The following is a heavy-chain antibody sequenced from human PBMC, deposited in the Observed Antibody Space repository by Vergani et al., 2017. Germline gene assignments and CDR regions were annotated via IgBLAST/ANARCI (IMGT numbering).Heavy chain of an antibody. D-gene: IGHD3-22*01. V-gene: IGHV3-23*01. Sequence: EVQLLESGGGLVQPGGSLRLSCAASGFTFSSYAMSWVRQAPGKGLEWVSAISGSGGSTYYADSVKGRFTISRDNSKNTLYLQMKSLRAEDTAVYYCAKANYYDGSGYLYWGQGTLVTVSS. CDR1: GFTFSSYA. CDR3: AKANYYDGSGYLY. J-gene: IGHJ4*02. CDR2: ISGSGGST.